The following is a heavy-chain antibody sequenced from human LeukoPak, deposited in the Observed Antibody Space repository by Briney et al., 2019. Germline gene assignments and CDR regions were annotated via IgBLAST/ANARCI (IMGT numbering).Heavy chain of an antibody. CDR1: GFTFSSYW. J-gene: IGHJ1*01. CDR3: ASRFGEFPDH. D-gene: IGHD3-10*01. Sequence: GGSLRLSCAVSGFTFSSYWMSWVRQAPGKGLEWVDNIKQDGSEKYYVDSVKGRFTISRDNAENSLYLQMNSLRAEDTAVYYCASRFGEFPDHWGQGTLVTVSS. CDR2: IKQDGSEK. V-gene: IGHV3-7*01.